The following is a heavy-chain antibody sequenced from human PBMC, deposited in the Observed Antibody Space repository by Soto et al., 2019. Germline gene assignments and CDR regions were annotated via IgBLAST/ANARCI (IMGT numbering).Heavy chain of an antibody. CDR3: ARKSPYISSWYDAFAI. Sequence: SETLSLTCAVSGYSISSSNWWGWIRQPPGKGLEWIGYIYYSGSTYYNPSLKSRVTMSVDTSKNQFSLKLSSVTAVDTAVYYCARKSPYISSWYDAFAIWGQGTMVTV. V-gene: IGHV4-28*01. CDR1: GYSISSSNW. CDR2: IYYSGST. J-gene: IGHJ3*02. D-gene: IGHD6-13*01.